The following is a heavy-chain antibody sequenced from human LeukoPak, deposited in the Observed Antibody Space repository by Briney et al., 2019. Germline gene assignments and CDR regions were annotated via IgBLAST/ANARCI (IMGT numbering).Heavy chain of an antibody. CDR1: GGSISSYY. V-gene: IGHV4-4*07. D-gene: IGHD6-19*01. CDR2: IYTSGST. Sequence: TSETLSLTCTVSGGSISSYYWSWIRQPAGKGLEWIGRIYTSGSTNYNPSLKSRVTISVDTSKNQFSLKLSSVTAADTAVYYCARESVSSGWYGALNYYYYYGMDVWGQGTTVTVSS. CDR3: ARESVSSGWYGALNYYYYYGMDV. J-gene: IGHJ6*02.